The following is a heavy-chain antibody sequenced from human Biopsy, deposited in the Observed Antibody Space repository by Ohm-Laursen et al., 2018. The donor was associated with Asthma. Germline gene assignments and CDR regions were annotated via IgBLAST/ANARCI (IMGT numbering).Heavy chain of an antibody. CDR2: IYYSGST. Sequence: SQTLSLTCAVSGGSISNTSWWSWVRQHPVTGLEWIGYIYYSGSTYYNPSLKSRVSISLDTSKNQFSLSLTSVTAADTAVYYCARTTYGDDGFDPWGQGTLVTVSS. J-gene: IGHJ5*02. CDR1: GGSISNTSW. D-gene: IGHD4-17*01. V-gene: IGHV4-31*11. CDR3: ARTTYGDDGFDP.